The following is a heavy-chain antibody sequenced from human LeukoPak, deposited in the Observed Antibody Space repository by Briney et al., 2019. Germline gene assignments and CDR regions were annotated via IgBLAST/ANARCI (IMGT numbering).Heavy chain of an antibody. CDR3: SRQSIAVAGSGYLLH. CDR1: GGSISSGSYY. D-gene: IGHD6-19*01. Sequence: SETLHVSCTVSGGSISSGSYYWAWIRQPPGKGLEWIGTVYNSGGTYYKPSLKSRHTMSVDTSNSQFSLKLSSVTAADTAVYYCSRQSIAVAGSGYLLHWG. CDR2: VYNSGGT. J-gene: IGHJ1*01. V-gene: IGHV4-39*01.